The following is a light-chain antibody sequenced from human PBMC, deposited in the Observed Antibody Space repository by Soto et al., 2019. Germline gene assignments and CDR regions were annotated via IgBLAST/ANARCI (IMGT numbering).Light chain of an antibody. J-gene: IGKJ5*01. V-gene: IGKV1-39*01. CDR3: QQSYTTPPIT. Sequence: DIQMTQSPSSLSASVGDRVTITCRASQSISTFLNWYQQKPGKAPKLRLYAASNLQSGVPSRFIGGGSATDFTLTINTLQPEDFATYYCQQSYTTPPITFGQGTRLEIK. CDR2: AAS. CDR1: QSISTF.